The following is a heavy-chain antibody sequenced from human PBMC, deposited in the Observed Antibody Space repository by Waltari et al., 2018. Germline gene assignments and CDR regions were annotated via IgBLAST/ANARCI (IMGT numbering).Heavy chain of an antibody. CDR2: IYHSGST. Sequence: QVQLQESGPGLVKPSETLSLTCAVSGYSISSGDYWGWIRQPPGKGLEWIGSIYHSGSTYYNPSLKSRVTISVDTSKNQFSLKLSSVTAADTAVYYCARVYYDSSGYYSFDYWGQGTLVTVSS. J-gene: IGHJ4*02. CDR3: ARVYYDSSGYYSFDY. V-gene: IGHV4-38-2*01. CDR1: GYSISSGDY. D-gene: IGHD3-22*01.